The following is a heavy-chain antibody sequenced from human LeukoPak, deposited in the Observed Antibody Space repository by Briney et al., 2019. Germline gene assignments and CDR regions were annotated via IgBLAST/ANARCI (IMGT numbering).Heavy chain of an antibody. D-gene: IGHD3-10*01. CDR1: GFTFSSYA. CDR3: AKGAYYYGSGSLSWFDP. V-gene: IGHV3-30-3*01. CDR2: ISYDGSNK. J-gene: IGHJ5*02. Sequence: PGGSLRLSCAASGFTFSSYAMHWVRQAPGKGLEWVAVISYDGSNKYYADSVKGRFTTSRDNSKNTLYLQMNSLRAEDTAVYYCAKGAYYYGSGSLSWFDPWGQGTLVTVSS.